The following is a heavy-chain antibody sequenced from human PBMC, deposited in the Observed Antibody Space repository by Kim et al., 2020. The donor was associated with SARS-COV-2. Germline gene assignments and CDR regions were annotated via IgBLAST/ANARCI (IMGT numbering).Heavy chain of an antibody. Sequence: SETLSLTCAVYGGSFSGYYWSWIRQPPGKGLEWIGEINHSGSTNYNPSLKSRVTISVDTSKNQFSLKLSSVTAADTAVYYCARRDTAMVIDYWGQGTLVTVS. D-gene: IGHD5-18*01. CDR3: ARRDTAMVIDY. CDR1: GGSFSGYY. J-gene: IGHJ4*02. CDR2: INHSGST. V-gene: IGHV4-34*01.